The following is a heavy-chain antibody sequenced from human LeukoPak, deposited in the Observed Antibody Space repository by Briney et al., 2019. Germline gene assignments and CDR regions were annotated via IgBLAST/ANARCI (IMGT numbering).Heavy chain of an antibody. J-gene: IGHJ5*02. V-gene: IGHV3-66*02. D-gene: IGHD1-20*01. Sequence: GGSLRLSCAASGFSVSSNYMSWVRQAPGKGLEWVSVIYSGGTTYYADSVKGRFTISRDNSKNTLYLQMNSLRAEDAALYYCASGITGTNNWFDPWGQGTLVTVSS. CDR3: ASGITGTNNWFDP. CDR1: GFSVSSNY. CDR2: IYSGGTT.